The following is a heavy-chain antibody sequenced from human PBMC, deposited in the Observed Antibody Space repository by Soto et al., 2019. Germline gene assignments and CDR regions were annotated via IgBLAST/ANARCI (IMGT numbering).Heavy chain of an antibody. D-gene: IGHD5-12*01. CDR1: GFTFSSYS. CDR3: FCSGYDLGDGGMDV. J-gene: IGHJ6*02. CDR2: ISSSSSTI. Sequence: GGSLRLSCAASGFTFSSYSMNWVRQAPGKGLEWVSYISSSSSTIYYADSVKGRFTISRDNAKNSLYLQMNSLRDEDTAVYYCFCSGYDLGDGGMDVWGQGTTVTVSS. V-gene: IGHV3-48*02.